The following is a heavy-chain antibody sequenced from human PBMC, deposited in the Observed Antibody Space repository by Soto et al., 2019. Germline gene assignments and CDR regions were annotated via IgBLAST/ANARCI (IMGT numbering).Heavy chain of an antibody. CDR2: IYYSGST. CDR1: GGSISSSSYY. J-gene: IGHJ3*02. CDR3: ARPVHTIFGVVIEDDAFDI. V-gene: IGHV4-39*01. D-gene: IGHD3-3*01. Sequence: QLQLQESGPGLVKPSETLSLTCTVSGGSISSSSYYWGWIRQPPGKGLEWIGSIYYSGSTYYNPSLKSRVTISVDASKNQFSLKLSSVTAADTAVNYCARPVHTIFGVVIEDDAFDIWGQGTMVTVSS.